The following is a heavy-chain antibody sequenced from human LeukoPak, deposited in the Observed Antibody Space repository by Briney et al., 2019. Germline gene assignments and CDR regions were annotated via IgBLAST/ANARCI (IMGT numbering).Heavy chain of an antibody. D-gene: IGHD2-2*01. CDR1: GNYW. V-gene: IGHV3-74*01. Sequence: TGGSLRLSCAASGNYWMHWVRQAPGKGLVWVSHINSDGSWTGYADSVKGRFTISKDNAKNTVYLQMNNLRAEDTAVYSCVSFYETYWGRGTLVTVSS. CDR2: INSDGSWT. CDR3: VSFYETY. J-gene: IGHJ4*02.